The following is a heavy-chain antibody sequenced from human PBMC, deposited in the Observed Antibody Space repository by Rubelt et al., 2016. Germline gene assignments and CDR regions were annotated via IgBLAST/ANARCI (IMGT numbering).Heavy chain of an antibody. Sequence: QVQLVESGGGVVQPGRSLRLSCAASGFTFSTYSMHWVRQAPGKGLEWVAVISYDGSNKYYADSVKGSSTNTLLLQINSLRAEETAVYYCAKGQIAVAGMIDDWGQGTLVTVSS. V-gene: IGHV3-30*04. CDR1: GFTFSTYS. D-gene: IGHD6-19*01. CDR3: AKGQIAVAGMIDD. CDR2: ISYDGSNK. J-gene: IGHJ4*02.